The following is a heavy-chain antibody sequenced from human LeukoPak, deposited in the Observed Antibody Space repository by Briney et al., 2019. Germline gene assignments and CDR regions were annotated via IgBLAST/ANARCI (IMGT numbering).Heavy chain of an antibody. J-gene: IGHJ4*02. Sequence: GGSLRLSCAVSGLTFSSYWMTWVRQAPGKGLELVANIKQDGSEKYYVDSVEGRFTISRDNAKNSLYLQMSSVRAEDTAVYYCARVGCTSTSCLANWGQGTLVTVSS. V-gene: IGHV3-7*01. CDR2: IKQDGSEK. CDR3: ARVGCTSTSCLAN. D-gene: IGHD2-2*01. CDR1: GLTFSSYW.